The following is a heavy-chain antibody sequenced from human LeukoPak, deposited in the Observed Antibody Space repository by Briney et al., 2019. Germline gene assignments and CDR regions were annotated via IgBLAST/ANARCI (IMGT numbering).Heavy chain of an antibody. CDR3: AKDRLLYYDFWSGFDY. Sequence: GGSLRLSCAASGFTFRSYSMNWVRQAPGKGLVWVSSISGCGGRTQYADSVKGRFTISRDNSKNTLYLQINSLRAEGTAVYYFAKDRLLYYDFWSGFDYWGQGTLVTVSS. D-gene: IGHD3-3*01. J-gene: IGHJ4*02. V-gene: IGHV3-23*01. CDR2: ISGCGGRT. CDR1: GFTFRSYS.